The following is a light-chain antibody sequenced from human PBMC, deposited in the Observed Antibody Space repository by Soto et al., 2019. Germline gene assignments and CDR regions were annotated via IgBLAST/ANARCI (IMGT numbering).Light chain of an antibody. CDR3: QQYYSTPPLT. J-gene: IGKJ4*01. V-gene: IGKV4-1*01. Sequence: IVMTQSPDSLAVSLVERATINCKSRQSVLYSSNNKNYLAWYQQKPGQPPKLLIYWASTRESGVPDRFSGSGSGTDFTLTISSLQAEDVAVYYCQQYYSTPPLTFGGGTKVDIK. CDR2: WAS. CDR1: QSVLYSSNNKNY.